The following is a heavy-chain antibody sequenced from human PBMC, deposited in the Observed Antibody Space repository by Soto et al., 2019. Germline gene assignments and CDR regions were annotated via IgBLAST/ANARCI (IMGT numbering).Heavy chain of an antibody. V-gene: IGHV4-59*01. Sequence: TSETLSLTCTVSGGSISPYYWSWIRQPPGKGLEWIGYIYYSGNTEYNPSLKSRVTISVDTSKNQFSLKLSSVTAADTAVYYCARDWHYYDSSGYPRVYGMDVWGQGTTVT. J-gene: IGHJ6*02. CDR3: ARDWHYYDSSGYPRVYGMDV. CDR2: IYYSGNT. D-gene: IGHD3-22*01. CDR1: GGSISPYY.